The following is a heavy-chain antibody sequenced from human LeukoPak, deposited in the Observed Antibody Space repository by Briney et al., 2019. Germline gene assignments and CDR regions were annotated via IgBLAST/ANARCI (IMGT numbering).Heavy chain of an antibody. Sequence: GGSLRLSCAASGFTFTTYNMNWVRHAPGKGLEWVSYISSSSGTIYYADSVKGRLTISRDNAKNSLYLQMNSLRDEDTAVYYCARDFYGDWAFDIWGQGTMVTVSS. V-gene: IGHV3-48*02. J-gene: IGHJ3*02. CDR1: GFTFTTYN. D-gene: IGHD4-17*01. CDR2: ISSSSGTI. CDR3: ARDFYGDWAFDI.